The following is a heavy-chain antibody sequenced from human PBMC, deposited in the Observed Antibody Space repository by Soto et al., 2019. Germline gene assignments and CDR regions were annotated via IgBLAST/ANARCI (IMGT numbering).Heavy chain of an antibody. CDR1: GYTFTSYG. CDR3: AKDRDWILVTTFAS. CDR2: ISAYNGNT. V-gene: IGHV1-18*04. D-gene: IGHD4-17*01. J-gene: IGHJ4*02. Sequence: ASVKVSCKASGYTFTSYGISWVRQAPGQGLEWMGWISAYNGNTNYAQKLQGRVTMTTDTSTSTAYMELRSLRSDDTAVYYCAKDRDWILVTTFASGGQGTRVTVSS.